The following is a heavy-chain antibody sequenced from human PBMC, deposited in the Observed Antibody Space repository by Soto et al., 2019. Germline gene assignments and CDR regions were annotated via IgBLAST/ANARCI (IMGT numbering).Heavy chain of an antibody. J-gene: IGHJ4*02. V-gene: IGHV1-18*01. D-gene: IGHD2-15*01. Sequence: QIQLAQSGAEVRKPGASVKVSCKPSGYRFISYGISWVRQAPGQGLEWMGWINGNNERTNSAQKFQGRVTMTTDTSASTAYMELRSLSSEDTAVYYCARVGSYNNGGSGYMGYFDYWGQGSLVTVSS. CDR1: GYRFISYG. CDR2: INGNNERT. CDR3: ARVGSYNNGGSGYMGYFDY.